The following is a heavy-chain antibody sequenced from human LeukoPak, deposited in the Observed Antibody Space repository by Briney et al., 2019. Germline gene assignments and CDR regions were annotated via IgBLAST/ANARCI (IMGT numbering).Heavy chain of an antibody. D-gene: IGHD3-10*01. Sequence: GGSLRLSCAASGFTFSTFNMHWVRQAPGKGLEWVAVFSSDGRSTFYAENVQGRFTLSRDNSKDTLSLQMNSLRAEDTAVYYCAKSYYYHSGSFDYWGQGTLVTVSS. CDR2: FSSDGRST. CDR3: AKSYYYHSGSFDY. CDR1: GFTFSTFN. V-gene: IGHV3-30*18. J-gene: IGHJ4*02.